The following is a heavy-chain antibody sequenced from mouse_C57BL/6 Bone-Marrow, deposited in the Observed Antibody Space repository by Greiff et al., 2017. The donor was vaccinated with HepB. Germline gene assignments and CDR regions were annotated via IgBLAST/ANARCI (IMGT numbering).Heavy chain of an antibody. D-gene: IGHD2-5*01. Sequence: VQLKESGAELVRPGASVKLSCTASGFNIKDDYMHWVKQRPEQGLEWIGWIDPENGDTEYASKFQGKATITADTSSNTAYLQLSSLTSEDTAVYYCTKDSNYSYYCAMDYWGQGTSVTVSS. V-gene: IGHV14-4*01. J-gene: IGHJ4*01. CDR2: IDPENGDT. CDR3: TKDSNYSYYCAMDY. CDR1: GFNIKDDY.